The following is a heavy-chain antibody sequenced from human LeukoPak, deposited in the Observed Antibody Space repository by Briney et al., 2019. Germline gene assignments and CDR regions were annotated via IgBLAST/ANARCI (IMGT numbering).Heavy chain of an antibody. CDR3: ATGLMSDPDY. V-gene: IGHV1-24*01. Sequence: EASVKVSCKVSGYTLTELSMHWVRQAPGKGLEWMGGFDPEDGETIYAPKFQGRVTMTEDTSTDTAYMELSSLRSEDTAVHYCATGLMSDPDYWGQGTLVTVSS. CDR2: FDPEDGET. CDR1: GYTLTELS. J-gene: IGHJ4*02. D-gene: IGHD3-16*01.